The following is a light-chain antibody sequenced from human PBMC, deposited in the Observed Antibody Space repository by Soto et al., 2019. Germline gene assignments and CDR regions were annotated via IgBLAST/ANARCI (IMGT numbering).Light chain of an antibody. Sequence: EIVMKQSPATLSVMPKVIATLSFRASQSISDTLAWYQQKPGQAPRLLIHGASTRATGFPARFSGSGSGTDFTLTISSLEPEDFSVYYCQQRYNWPITFGQGTLLEIK. CDR1: QSISDT. J-gene: IGKJ5*01. V-gene: IGKV3-15*01. CDR3: QQRYNWPIT. CDR2: GAS.